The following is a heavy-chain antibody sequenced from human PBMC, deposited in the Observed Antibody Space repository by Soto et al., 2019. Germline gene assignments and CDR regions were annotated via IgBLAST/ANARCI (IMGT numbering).Heavy chain of an antibody. J-gene: IGHJ6*03. CDR3: ARDFLSLYYMDV. CDR1: GFTFSSYS. V-gene: IGHV3-21*01. Sequence: GGSLRLSCAASGFTFSSYSMNWVRQAPGKGLEWVSSISSSSSYIYYADSVKGRFTISRDNAKNSLYLQMNSLRAEDTAVYYCARDFLSLYYMDVWGKGTTVTVSS. CDR2: ISSSSSYI.